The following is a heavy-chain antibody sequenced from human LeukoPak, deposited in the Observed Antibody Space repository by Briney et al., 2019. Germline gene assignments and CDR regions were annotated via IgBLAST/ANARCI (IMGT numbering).Heavy chain of an antibody. D-gene: IGHD6-19*01. Sequence: GGSLRLSCAASGFTLSTYWMSWVRQAPGKGLGGVDNLKQKGSERYLVGSVQGRFTISRNNTRNSLYLQMNSLRAEDTAVYYCARLGGWYFDYWGQGTLVTVSS. CDR3: ARLGGWYFDY. V-gene: IGHV3-7*05. CDR1: GFTLSTYW. J-gene: IGHJ4*02. CDR2: LKQKGSER.